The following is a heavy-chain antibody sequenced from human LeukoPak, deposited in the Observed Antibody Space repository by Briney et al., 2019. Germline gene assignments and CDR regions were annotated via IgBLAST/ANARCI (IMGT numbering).Heavy chain of an antibody. D-gene: IGHD3-10*01. CDR2: IGGSGGST. J-gene: IGHJ4*02. CDR3: AKDRWITMVRGVIRYFDY. CDR1: LFTLTSDA. V-gene: IGHV3-23*01. Sequence: GGSLRLSCAASLFTLTSDAMTWVRQAPGTGRKWVSAIGGSGGSTYYAASVKGRFTISRDNSKKTLYMQMNRLRAEDTAVYYCAKDRWITMVRGVIRYFDYWGQGTLVTVSS.